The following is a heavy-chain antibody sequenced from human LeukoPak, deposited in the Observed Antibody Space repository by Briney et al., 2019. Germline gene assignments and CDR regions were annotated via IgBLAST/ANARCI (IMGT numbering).Heavy chain of an antibody. CDR1: GFTFSSYD. CDR3: ARGALKCDPCFFDR. J-gene: IGHJ4*02. V-gene: IGHV3-48*03. CDR2: ISGSGGTI. D-gene: IGHD2-21*01. Sequence: PGGSLRLSCAASGFTFSSYDMNWVRQAPGKGPEWVSYISGSGGTIYYADSVKGRFTISRDNANNSLYLQMNSLRAEDTAVYYCARGALKCDPCFFDRWGQGTLVTVSS.